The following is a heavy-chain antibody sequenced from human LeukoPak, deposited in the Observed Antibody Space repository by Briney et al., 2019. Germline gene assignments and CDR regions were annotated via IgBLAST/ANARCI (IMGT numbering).Heavy chain of an antibody. V-gene: IGHV3-72*01. Sequence: GGSLRLSCAVSGFTFSDHYMDWVRQAPGKGLEWVGRSRNRANSYTTGYAASVKGRFTISRDDSKNSLYLQMDSLKTEDTAVYYCARVAVYSSSWDFWGQGTLVTVSS. CDR1: GFTFSDHY. CDR2: SRNRANSYTT. J-gene: IGHJ4*02. CDR3: ARVAVYSSSWDF. D-gene: IGHD6-13*01.